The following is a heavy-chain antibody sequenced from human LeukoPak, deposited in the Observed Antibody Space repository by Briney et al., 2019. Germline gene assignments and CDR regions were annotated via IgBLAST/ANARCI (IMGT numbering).Heavy chain of an antibody. Sequence: SGTLSLTCAVSGDSISSSNYWSWVRQPPGKGLEWIGEISHSGSTNYNPSLESRVTMSVDTSKNQFSLKLSSVTAADTALYYCARHVGLGSSTSRFDYWGQGTLVTVSS. J-gene: IGHJ4*02. CDR1: GDSISSSNY. V-gene: IGHV4-4*02. D-gene: IGHD1-26*01. CDR3: ARHVGLGSSTSRFDY. CDR2: ISHSGST.